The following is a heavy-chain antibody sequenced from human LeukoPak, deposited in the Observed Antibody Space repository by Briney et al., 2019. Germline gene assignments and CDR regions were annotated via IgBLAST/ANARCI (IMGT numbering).Heavy chain of an antibody. CDR2: ISDSGGST. CDR3: AKKHSWGGYSGYHLFHSTADY. CDR1: GFTFSSYA. V-gene: IGHV3-23*01. J-gene: IGHJ4*02. Sequence: GGALRLSCAASGFTFSSYAMTWVRQAPGKGLEWVSAISDSGGSTYYADSVKGRFTISRDNSKDTLYLQMNSLRAEDTAVYYCAKKHSWGGYSGYHLFHSTADYWGQGTLVTVSS. D-gene: IGHD5-12*01.